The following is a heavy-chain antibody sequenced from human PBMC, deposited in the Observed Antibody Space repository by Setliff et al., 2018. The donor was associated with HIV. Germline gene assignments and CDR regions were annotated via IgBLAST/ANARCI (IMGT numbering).Heavy chain of an antibody. Sequence: ASVKVSCKAPGYPFTSYGIVWVRQAPGQGLEWMGWISPYNGNTNYAQKLQGRFTMTTDTSTNTVYMDLRSLRSDDTAVYYCAREWRETLHWEAAFDYWGQGTLVTVSS. J-gene: IGHJ4*02. CDR2: ISPYNGNT. V-gene: IGHV1-18*01. CDR3: AREWRETLHWEAAFDY. CDR1: GYPFTSYG. D-gene: IGHD1-26*01.